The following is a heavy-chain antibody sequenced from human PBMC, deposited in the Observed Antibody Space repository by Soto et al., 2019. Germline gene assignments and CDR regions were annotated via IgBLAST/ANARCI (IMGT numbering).Heavy chain of an antibody. CDR3: ARHSPLGSGSYPFDY. CDR1: GGSFSGYY. D-gene: IGHD3-10*01. CDR2: INHSGNT. V-gene: IGHV4-34*01. Sequence: SETLSLTCAVYGGSFSGYYWSWIRQPPGKGLEWIGEINHSGNTNYKSSLKSRVTISIDTSKNQFYLKLSSVTAADTAMYYCARHSPLGSGSYPFDYWGQGTLVTVSS. J-gene: IGHJ4*02.